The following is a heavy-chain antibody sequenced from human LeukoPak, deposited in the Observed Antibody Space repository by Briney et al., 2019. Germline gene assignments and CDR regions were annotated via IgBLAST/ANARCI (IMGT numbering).Heavy chain of an antibody. J-gene: IGHJ5*02. CDR2: MNSDGSST. Sequence: GGSLRLSCAASGFTLCRYWMHWVRQAPGKGLASVAHMNSDGSSTNYADSVKGRFTISRDNAKNMLHLQMNSLRADDTAVYYCAKILGESPRWFDPWGQGTLVTVSS. CDR1: GFTLCRYW. V-gene: IGHV3-74*01. CDR3: AKILGESPRWFDP. D-gene: IGHD3-10*01.